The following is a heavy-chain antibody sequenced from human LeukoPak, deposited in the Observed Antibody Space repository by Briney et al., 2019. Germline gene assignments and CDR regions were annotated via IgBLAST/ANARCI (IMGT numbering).Heavy chain of an antibody. CDR2: ISYDGSNK. CDR1: GFTFSSYA. D-gene: IGHD5-24*01. Sequence: QTGGSLRLSCAASGFTFSSYAMHWVRQAPGKGLEWVAVISYDGSNKYYADSVKGRFTISRDNSKNTLYLQMNSLRAEDTAVYYCAKGSSRWLQLGNAFDIWGQGTMVTVSS. V-gene: IGHV3-30-3*01. CDR3: AKGSSRWLQLGNAFDI. J-gene: IGHJ3*02.